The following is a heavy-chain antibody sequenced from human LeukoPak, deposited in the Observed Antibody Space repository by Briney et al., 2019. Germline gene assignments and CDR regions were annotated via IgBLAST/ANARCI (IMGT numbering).Heavy chain of an antibody. CDR1: GGSFSGYY. Sequence: PSETLSLTCAVYGGSFSGYYWSWIRQPPGKGLEWIGEINHSGSTNYNPSLKSRVTISVDTSKNQFSLKLSSVTAADTAVYYCARRGAYSNYNGLFDYWGQGTLVTVSS. CDR2: INHSGST. J-gene: IGHJ4*02. V-gene: IGHV4-34*01. D-gene: IGHD4-11*01. CDR3: ARRGAYSNYNGLFDY.